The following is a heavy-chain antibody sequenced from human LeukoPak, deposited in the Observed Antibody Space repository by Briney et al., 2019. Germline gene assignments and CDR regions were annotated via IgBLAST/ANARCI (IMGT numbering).Heavy chain of an antibody. CDR1: GFTFSRYW. D-gene: IGHD4-23*01. CDR3: ARKTVVGSYFDF. V-gene: IGHV3-7*03. CDR2: IKQDGRDK. Sequence: GGALRLSCAASGFTFSRYWMSWVGQAPGKGVEGVANIKQDGRDKYYVDSVKGRFTISRDNAKNSLYLQINSLRAEDTAVYYCARKTVVGSYFDFWGQGTPVTVSS. J-gene: IGHJ4*02.